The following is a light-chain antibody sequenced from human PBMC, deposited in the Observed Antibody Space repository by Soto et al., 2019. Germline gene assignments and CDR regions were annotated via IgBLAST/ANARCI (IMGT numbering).Light chain of an antibody. CDR3: QQYNEWPLT. CDR1: QSVSNN. V-gene: IGKV3-15*01. CDR2: GAS. J-gene: IGKJ3*01. Sequence: EIVMTQSPATLSVSPGERATLSCRASQSVSNNLAWYQQKPGQGPRLLMYGASTRATGIPARFSGSGSGTEFTLTISSLQSEDSAVYYCQQYNEWPLTFGPGTKLDIK.